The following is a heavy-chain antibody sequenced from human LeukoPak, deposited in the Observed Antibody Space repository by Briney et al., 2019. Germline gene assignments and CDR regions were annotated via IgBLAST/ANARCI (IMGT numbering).Heavy chain of an antibody. CDR2: IYHSGST. Sequence: SETLSLTCTVSGGSISSGDYYWSWIRQPPGKGLEWIGYIYHSGSTYYNPSLKSRVTISVDRSKNQFSLKLSSVTAADTAVYYCARGMAYYFDYWGQGTLVTVSS. J-gene: IGHJ4*02. CDR3: ARGMAYYFDY. D-gene: IGHD5-24*01. V-gene: IGHV4-30-2*01. CDR1: GGSISSGDYY.